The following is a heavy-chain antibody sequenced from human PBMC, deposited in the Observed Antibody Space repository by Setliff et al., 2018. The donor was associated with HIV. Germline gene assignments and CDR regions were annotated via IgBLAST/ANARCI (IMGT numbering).Heavy chain of an antibody. CDR2: ISAYNGNT. D-gene: IGHD3-22*01. CDR1: GYNLHNYG. J-gene: IGHJ4*02. Sequence: ASVKVSCKASGYNLHNYGISWVRQAPRQGLEWMGWISAYNGNTKYAQKFQGRVTMTTHTSTNTAYMELRSLRSDDTAVYYCGRSETRDSRGLYYWGQGTLVTVSS. CDR3: GRSETRDSRGLYY. V-gene: IGHV1-18*01.